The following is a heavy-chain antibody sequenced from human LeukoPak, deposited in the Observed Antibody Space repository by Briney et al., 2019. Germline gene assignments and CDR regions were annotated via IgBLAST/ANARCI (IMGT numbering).Heavy chain of an antibody. D-gene: IGHD2-8*01. CDR3: ARGSRNVYFDY. CDR2: IYSGGST. CDR1: GFTVSSNF. Sequence: GGSLRLSCAASGFTVSSNFMSWVRQAPGKGLEWVSVIYSGGSTYYADSVKGRFTIPGDNSKNTLYLQMNSLRPEDTAVYYCARGSRNVYFDYWGQGSLVTVSS. J-gene: IGHJ4*02. V-gene: IGHV3-66*02.